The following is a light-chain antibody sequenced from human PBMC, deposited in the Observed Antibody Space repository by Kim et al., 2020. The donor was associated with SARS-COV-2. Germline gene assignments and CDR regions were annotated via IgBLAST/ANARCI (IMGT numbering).Light chain of an antibody. CDR2: GAS. J-gene: IGKJ1*01. CDR1: QSISTT. CDR3: QQYSDWPPWT. V-gene: IGKV3-15*01. Sequence: SPGESATLHCRASQSISTTLTWYQQKAGQAPRLLIYGASTRATGIPARFSGSGSGTDFTLTISSLQSEDCAVYYCQQYSDWPPWTFGQGTKVDIK.